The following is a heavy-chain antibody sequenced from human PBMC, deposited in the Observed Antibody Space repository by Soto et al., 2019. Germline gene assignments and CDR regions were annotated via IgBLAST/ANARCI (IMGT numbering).Heavy chain of an antibody. CDR3: ARAYYDFWSGYYTLDY. D-gene: IGHD3-3*01. V-gene: IGHV1-18*01. Sequence: ASVKVSCKASGYTFTSYGISWVRQAPGQGLEWMGRISAYNGNTNYAQKLQGRVTMTTDTSTSTAYMELRSLRSDDTSVYYCARAYYDFWSGYYTLDYWGQGTLVTVS. CDR1: GYTFTSYG. CDR2: ISAYNGNT. J-gene: IGHJ4*02.